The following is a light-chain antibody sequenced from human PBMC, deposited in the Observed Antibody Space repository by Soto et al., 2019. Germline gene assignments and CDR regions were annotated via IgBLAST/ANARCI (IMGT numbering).Light chain of an antibody. CDR3: QQRSNWPPT. V-gene: IGKV3-11*01. CDR1: QSVSSD. J-gene: IGKJ1*01. Sequence: IVLTQSPATLSSSPGERATLSCRASQSVSSDLAWYQQKPGQAPKLLIYDASNIATGIPARFRGSGSGTDFTLTISSLEPEDFAVYYCQQRSNWPPTFGQGTKVEIK. CDR2: DAS.